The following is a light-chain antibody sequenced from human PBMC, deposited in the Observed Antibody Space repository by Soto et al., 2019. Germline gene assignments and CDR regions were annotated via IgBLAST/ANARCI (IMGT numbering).Light chain of an antibody. J-gene: IGLJ3*02. V-gene: IGLV2-14*01. CDR3: SSYTSSSTSRV. Sequence: QSALTQPASVSGSPGQSITISCTGTSSDVGGYNYVSWYQQHPGKAPKLMIYEVSNRPSGVSNRFSGSKSGNTASLTISGLQAEDEADYHCSSYTSSSTSRVFGGGTKLTVL. CDR1: SSDVGGYNY. CDR2: EVS.